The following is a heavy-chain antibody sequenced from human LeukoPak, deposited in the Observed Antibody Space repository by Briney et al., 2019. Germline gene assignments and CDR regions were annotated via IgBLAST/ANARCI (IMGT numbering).Heavy chain of an antibody. CDR2: ISHSGST. CDR1: GGSISSYY. V-gene: IGHV4-59*01. J-gene: IGHJ4*02. Sequence: SETLSLTCTVSGGSISSYYWSWVRQPPGKGLEWIGYISHSGSTNYNPSLKSRVTISVDTSKNQFSLKLSSVTAADTAVYYCARMPPVGGSYVYWGQGTLVTVSS. CDR3: ARMPPVGGSYVY. D-gene: IGHD1-26*01.